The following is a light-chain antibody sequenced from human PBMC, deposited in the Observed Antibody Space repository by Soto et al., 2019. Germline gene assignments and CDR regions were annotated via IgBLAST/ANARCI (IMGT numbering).Light chain of an antibody. CDR2: SNN. Sequence: QSVLTQPPSASGTPGQRVTISCSGSSSNIGSNTVNWYQQLPGTAPKLLIYSNNQRPSGVPDRFSGSKSGTSASLAISGLQSEDNADYYCAASDDSLNAPYVFGTGTKVTVL. J-gene: IGLJ1*01. V-gene: IGLV1-44*01. CDR3: AASDDSLNAPYV. CDR1: SSNIGSNT.